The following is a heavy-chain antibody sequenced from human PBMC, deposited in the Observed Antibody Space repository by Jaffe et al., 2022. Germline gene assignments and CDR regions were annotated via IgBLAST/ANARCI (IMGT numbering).Heavy chain of an antibody. J-gene: IGHJ5*02. CDR3: AHLGSTVTTMGWFDP. CDR2: IYWDDDK. Sequence: QITLKESGPTLVKPTQTLTLTCTFSGFSLSTSGVGVGWIRQPPGKALEWLALIYWDDDKRYSPSLKSRLTITKDTSKNQVVLTMTNMDPVDTATYYCAHLGSTVTTMGWFDPWGQGTLVTVSS. CDR1: GFSLSTSGVG. D-gene: IGHD4-17*01. V-gene: IGHV2-5*02.